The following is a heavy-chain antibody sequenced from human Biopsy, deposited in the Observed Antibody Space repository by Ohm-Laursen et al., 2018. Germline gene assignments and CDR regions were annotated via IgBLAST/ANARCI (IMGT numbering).Heavy chain of an antibody. CDR2: RFHSGSP. V-gene: IGHV4-59*08. Sequence: SDTPSLTCTVSGGSITADFWTWIRQTPGERLEWIGYRFHSGSPMYNPSLKSRVTISVDTSKSQFSLTLTSVTAADTAVYYCVRLNRRGNIIFFDYWGRGTLVTVSS. CDR1: GGSITADF. J-gene: IGHJ4*02. D-gene: IGHD3/OR15-3a*01. CDR3: VRLNRRGNIIFFDY.